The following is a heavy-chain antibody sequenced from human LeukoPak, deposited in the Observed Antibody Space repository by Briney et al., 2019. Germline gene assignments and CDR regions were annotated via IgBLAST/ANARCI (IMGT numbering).Heavy chain of an antibody. Sequence: SETLSLTCTVTGGSFSDSNYHWGWIRQPPGKGLEWIGSVSYSGRSYSNPSLKSRVTISVDTSKNQFSLNLTSVTAADTAVYYCAGTYYYDSSGYYNFDYWGQGTLVTVSS. CDR1: GGSFSDSNYH. CDR2: VSYSGRS. J-gene: IGHJ4*02. V-gene: IGHV4-39*07. D-gene: IGHD3-22*01. CDR3: AGTYYYDSSGYYNFDY.